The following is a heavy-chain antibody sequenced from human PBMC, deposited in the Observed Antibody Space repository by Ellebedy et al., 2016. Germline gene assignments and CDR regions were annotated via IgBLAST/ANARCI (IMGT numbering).Heavy chain of an antibody. D-gene: IGHD3-3*01. CDR1: GYTFTSYY. V-gene: IGHV1-46*01. CDR3: ARVYYDFWSGYYISKGKKGSYYYYMDV. Sequence: ASVKVSCXASGYTFTSYYMHWVRQAPGQGLEWMGIINPSGGSTSYAQKFQGRVTMTRDTSTSTVYMELSSLRSEDTAVYYCARVYYDFWSGYYISKGKKGSYYYYMDVWGKGTTVTVSS. CDR2: INPSGGST. J-gene: IGHJ6*03.